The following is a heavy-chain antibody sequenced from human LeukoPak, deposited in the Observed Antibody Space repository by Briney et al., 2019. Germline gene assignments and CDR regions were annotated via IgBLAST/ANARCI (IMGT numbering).Heavy chain of an antibody. CDR1: GGSISSYY. CDR3: ARAPELYYFDC. D-gene: IGHD3-10*01. CDR2: IYYSGST. Sequence: PSETLSLTCTVSGGSISSYYWSWLRQPPGKGLEWIGYIYYSGSTSYNPSLKSRVTISVDTSKNQFSLNLTSVTAADTAVYYCARAPELYYFDCWGQGTLVTVAS. J-gene: IGHJ4*02. V-gene: IGHV4-59*01.